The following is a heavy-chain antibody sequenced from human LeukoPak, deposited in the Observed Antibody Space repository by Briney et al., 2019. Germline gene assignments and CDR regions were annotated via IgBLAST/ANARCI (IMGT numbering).Heavy chain of an antibody. D-gene: IGHD3-22*01. Sequence: GASVKVSCKASGYTFTSYDINWVRQATGQGLEWMGWMNPNSGNTGYAQKFQGRVTIARNTSISTAYMELSSLRSEDTAVYYCARVRYDSSGSDYWGQGTLVTVSS. J-gene: IGHJ4*02. CDR1: GYTFTSYD. CDR3: ARVRYDSSGSDY. CDR2: MNPNSGNT. V-gene: IGHV1-8*03.